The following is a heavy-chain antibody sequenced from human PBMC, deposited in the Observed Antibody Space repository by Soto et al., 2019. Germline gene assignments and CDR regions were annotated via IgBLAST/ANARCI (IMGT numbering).Heavy chain of an antibody. J-gene: IGHJ5*02. CDR1: GDSISTYN. Sequence: QGQLQESGPGLVKPSETLSLTCTVSGDSISTYNWGWIRQPPGKGLEWIGCIYYSGVTNYNPSLKSRVTISVDTPKNQLSLKLNSVTAADTDVYYCARVAADIASWLDPWGQGTLVTVSP. V-gene: IGHV4-59*01. CDR3: ARVAADIASWLDP. D-gene: IGHD5-12*01. CDR2: IYYSGVT.